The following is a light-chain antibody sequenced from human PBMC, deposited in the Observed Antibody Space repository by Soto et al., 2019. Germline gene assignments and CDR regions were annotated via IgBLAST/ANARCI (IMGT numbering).Light chain of an antibody. CDR2: RVS. V-gene: IGKV1-39*01. CDR1: QTISSY. J-gene: IGKJ4*01. Sequence: DIQMTQSPSSLSASVGDRVTITCRASQTISSYLNWYQQKPGKAPKNLIYRVSNLQSGVPPMFSGTGSGTDFTLTISSLQPEDFATYYCQQTYNAPVTFGGGTKVEIK. CDR3: QQTYNAPVT.